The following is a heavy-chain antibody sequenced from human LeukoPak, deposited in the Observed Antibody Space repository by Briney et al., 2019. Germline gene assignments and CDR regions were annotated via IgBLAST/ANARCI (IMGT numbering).Heavy chain of an antibody. CDR1: GYSFTSYW. Sequence: GESLKISCKGSGYSFTSYWIGWVRQMPGKGLEWMGIIFPGDSDTRYSPSFQGQVTISADKSISTVYLQWSSLKASDTAMYYCARGTLGYCSGGSGKGGGDFDYWGQGTLVTVSS. CDR2: IFPGDSDT. V-gene: IGHV5-51*01. CDR3: ARGTLGYCSGGSGKGGGDFDY. J-gene: IGHJ4*02. D-gene: IGHD2-15*01.